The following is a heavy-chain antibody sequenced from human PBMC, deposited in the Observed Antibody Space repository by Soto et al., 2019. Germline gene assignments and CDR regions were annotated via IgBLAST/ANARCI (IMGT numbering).Heavy chain of an antibody. D-gene: IGHD2-21*02. CDR3: AGAYCGGDCYTYYFDY. CDR2: IIPIFGTA. Sequence: SVKVSCKASGGTFSSYAISWVRQAPGQGLEWMGGIIPIFGTANYAQKFQGRVTITPDESTSTAYMELSSLRSEDTAVYYCAGAYCGGDCYTYYFDYWGQGTLVTVSS. CDR1: GGTFSSYA. J-gene: IGHJ4*02. V-gene: IGHV1-69*13.